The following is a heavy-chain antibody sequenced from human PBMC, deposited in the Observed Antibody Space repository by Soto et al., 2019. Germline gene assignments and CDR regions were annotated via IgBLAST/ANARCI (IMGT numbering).Heavy chain of an antibody. CDR3: AKGSIEYSAAVDR. J-gene: IGHJ5*02. V-gene: IGHV3-23*01. D-gene: IGHD5-12*01. CDR2: ISARGGSS. CDR1: GFSFNSYA. Sequence: EVQLLESGGGLVQPGGSLRLACAASGFSFNSYAMVLVRQSPGKGLEWVSVISARGGSSDFADSVKGRFTISRDNSKNVLSLEMHNLRAEDTATDFCAKGSIEYSAAVDRWGQGTLVLVSS.